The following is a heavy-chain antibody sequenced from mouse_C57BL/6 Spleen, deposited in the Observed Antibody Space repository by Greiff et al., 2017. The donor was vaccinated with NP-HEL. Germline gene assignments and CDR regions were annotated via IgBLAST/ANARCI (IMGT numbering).Heavy chain of an antibody. Sequence: QVQLQQSGPELVKPGASVKISCKASGYAFSSSWMNWVKQRPGKGLEWIGRIYPGDGDTNYNGKFKGKATLTADKSSSTAYMQLSSLTSEDSAVYFCAIDGNSWFAYWGQGTLVTLSA. CDR1: GYAFSSSW. CDR3: AIDGNSWFAY. J-gene: IGHJ3*01. D-gene: IGHD2-1*01. CDR2: IYPGDGDT. V-gene: IGHV1-82*01.